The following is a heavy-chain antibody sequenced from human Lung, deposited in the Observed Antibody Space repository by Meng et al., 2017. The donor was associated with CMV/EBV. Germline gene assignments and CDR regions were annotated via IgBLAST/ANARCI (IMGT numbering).Heavy chain of an antibody. Sequence: GESLKISCAASGFTFSSYAMHWVRQAPGKGLEWVAVISYDGTNKYYADSVKGRFTISRDNSKNTLYLQMNSLGAEDTAVCYCARDQFDYWGQGTLVTVSS. CDR3: ARDQFDY. CDR2: ISYDGTNK. CDR1: GFTFSSYA. J-gene: IGHJ4*02. V-gene: IGHV3-30-3*01.